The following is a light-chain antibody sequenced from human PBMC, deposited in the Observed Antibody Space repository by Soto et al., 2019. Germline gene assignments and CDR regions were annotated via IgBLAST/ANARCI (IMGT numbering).Light chain of an antibody. CDR3: QQYNSFPYT. Sequence: DIQMTQSPSTLSASVGDRVTITCRASQSITNWLAWYQQKPGKAPKLLIYKASSLESGVPSRFSGSGSGTEFTLTISSLQPDDFATYYCQQYNSFPYTFGQGTKLEIK. CDR2: KAS. V-gene: IGKV1-5*03. J-gene: IGKJ2*01. CDR1: QSITNW.